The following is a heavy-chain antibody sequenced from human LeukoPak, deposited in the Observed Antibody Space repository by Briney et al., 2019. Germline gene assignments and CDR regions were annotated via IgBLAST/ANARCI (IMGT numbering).Heavy chain of an antibody. CDR1: GFTFSSYS. Sequence: GGSLRLSCAASGFTFSSYSMNWVRQAPGKELEWVSYISSSSSTIYYADSVKGRFTISRDNAKNSLYLQMNSLRAEDTAVYYCARDQWLVPLDFDYWGQGTLVTVSS. CDR2: ISSSSSTI. V-gene: IGHV3-48*01. J-gene: IGHJ4*02. CDR3: ARDQWLVPLDFDY. D-gene: IGHD6-19*01.